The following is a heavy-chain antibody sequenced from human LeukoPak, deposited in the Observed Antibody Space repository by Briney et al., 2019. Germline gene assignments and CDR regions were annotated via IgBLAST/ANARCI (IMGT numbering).Heavy chain of an antibody. CDR1: GGSISNFY. Sequence: SETLSLTCTVSGGSISNFYWSWIRQPAGKTLEWIGRIYSSGSTNYNPSLKSRVTMSLDTSRNQFSLKLSSVTAADTAVYFCARETTGAGTARPFDYWGQGTLVTVSS. D-gene: IGHD6-13*01. V-gene: IGHV4-4*07. CDR2: IYSSGST. J-gene: IGHJ4*02. CDR3: ARETTGAGTARPFDY.